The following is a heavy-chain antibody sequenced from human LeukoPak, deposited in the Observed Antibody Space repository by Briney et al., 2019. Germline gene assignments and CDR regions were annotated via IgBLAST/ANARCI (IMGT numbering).Heavy chain of an antibody. V-gene: IGHV3-53*01. D-gene: IGHD3-10*01. CDR1: GFTVSSNY. Sequence: GGSLRLSCAASGFTVSSNYMSWVRQALGEGLEWVSVTYTGGSTHYADSVKGRFTISRDNSKNTLYLQMNSLRAEDTAVYYCAREGKPYGMDVWGQGTTVIVSS. J-gene: IGHJ6*02. CDR3: AREGKPYGMDV. CDR2: TYTGGST.